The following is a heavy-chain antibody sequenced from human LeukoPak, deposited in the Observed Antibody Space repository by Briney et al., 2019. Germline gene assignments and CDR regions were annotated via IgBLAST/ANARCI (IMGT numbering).Heavy chain of an antibody. J-gene: IGHJ4*02. CDR3: ARGSGSGSYYNGFDY. Sequence: SETLSLTCTVSGDSISSYYWSWIRQPAGKGLEWIGRIYTSGSTNYNPSLKSRVTMSVDTSKNQFSLKLSSVTAADTAVYYCARGSGSGSYYNGFDYWGQGTLVTVSS. V-gene: IGHV4-4*07. CDR2: IYTSGST. D-gene: IGHD3-10*01. CDR1: GDSISSYY.